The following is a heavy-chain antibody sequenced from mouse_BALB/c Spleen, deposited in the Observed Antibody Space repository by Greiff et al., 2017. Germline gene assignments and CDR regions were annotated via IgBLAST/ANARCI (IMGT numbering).Heavy chain of an antibody. CDR2: ISSGGSYT. CDR1: GFTFSSYT. D-gene: IGHD2-3*01. J-gene: IGHJ3*01. V-gene: IGHV5-6-4*01. CDR3: TRDHDPFAY. Sequence: EVKLMESGGGLVKPGGSLKLSCAASGFTFSSYTMSWVRQTPEKRLEWVATISSGGSYTYYPDSVKGRFTISRDNAKNTLYLQMSSLKSEDTAMYYCTRDHDPFAYWGQGTLVTVSA.